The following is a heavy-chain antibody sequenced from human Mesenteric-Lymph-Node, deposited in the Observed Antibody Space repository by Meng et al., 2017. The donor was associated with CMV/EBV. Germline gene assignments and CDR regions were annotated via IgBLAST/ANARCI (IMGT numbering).Heavy chain of an antibody. Sequence: GESLKISCAVSGITFSNFWMTWVRQAPGKGLEWVAVISYDGSNKYYADSVKGRFTISRDNSKNTLYLQMNSLRAEDTAVYYCARDHQYFDYWGQGTLVTVSS. CDR3: ARDHQYFDY. V-gene: IGHV3-30*19. CDR1: GITFSNFW. CDR2: ISYDGSNK. J-gene: IGHJ4*02.